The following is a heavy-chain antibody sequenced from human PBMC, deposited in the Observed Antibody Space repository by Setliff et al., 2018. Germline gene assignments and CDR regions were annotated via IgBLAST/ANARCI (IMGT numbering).Heavy chain of an antibody. CDR2: IKGKTDGLTT. CDR3: TTDPSPTFGGVIGAAFDI. D-gene: IGHD3-16*01. CDR1: GFTFSNAW. Sequence: LRLSCAASGFTFSNAWMSWVRQAPGKGLEWVGRIKGKTDGLTTDYAAPVKGRFTISRDDSKNTLYLQMNSLKTEDTAVYYCTTDPSPTFGGVIGAAFDIWGQGTMVTVSS. J-gene: IGHJ3*02. V-gene: IGHV3-15*01.